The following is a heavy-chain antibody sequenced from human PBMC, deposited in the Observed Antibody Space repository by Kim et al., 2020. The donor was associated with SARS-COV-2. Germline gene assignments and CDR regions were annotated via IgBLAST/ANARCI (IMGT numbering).Heavy chain of an antibody. CDR3: ARGTLYYGSGSYYKFDY. J-gene: IGHJ4*02. D-gene: IGHD3-10*01. V-gene: IGHV3-7*04. Sequence: KGRFTISRDNAKNSLYLQMNSLRAEDTAVYYCARGTLYYGSGSYYKFDYWGQGTLVTVSS.